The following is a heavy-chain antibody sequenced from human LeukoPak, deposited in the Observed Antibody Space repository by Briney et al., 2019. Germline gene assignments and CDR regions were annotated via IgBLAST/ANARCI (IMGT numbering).Heavy chain of an antibody. CDR3: ARAPWEEQQLIDY. V-gene: IGHV3-30*01. CDR1: GFTFSSYA. CDR2: ISYDGSNK. J-gene: IGHJ4*02. D-gene: IGHD6-13*01. Sequence: GGSLRLSCAASGFTFSSYAMHWVRQAPGKGLEWVAVISYDGSNKYYADSVKGRFTISRDNSKNTLYLQMNSLRAEDTAVYYCARAPWEEQQLIDYWGQGTLVTVSS.